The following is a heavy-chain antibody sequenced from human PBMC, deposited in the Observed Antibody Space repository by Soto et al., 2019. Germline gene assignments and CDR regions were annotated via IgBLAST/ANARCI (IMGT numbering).Heavy chain of an antibody. CDR1: GGSISNFY. CDR3: ARGIQLLGSWFDP. D-gene: IGHD1-1*01. CDR2: ISNSGST. J-gene: IGHJ5*02. Sequence: SETLSLTCTVSGGSISNFYWNWIRQPPGKGLEWIGCISNSGSTNYNPSLKSRVTISVDTSKNQFSLKLSSVTAADTAVYYCARGIQLLGSWFDPWGQGTLVTVSS. V-gene: IGHV4-59*12.